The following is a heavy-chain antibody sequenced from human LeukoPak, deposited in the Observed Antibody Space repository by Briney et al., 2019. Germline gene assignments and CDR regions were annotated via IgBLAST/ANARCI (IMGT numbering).Heavy chain of an antibody. Sequence: GGSLRLSCAASGFTFSSYSMNWVRQAPGKGLEWVSYISSSSTIYYADSVKGRFTISRDNAKNSLYLQMNSLRAEDTAVYYCARLPTMVREDYWGQGTLVTVSS. D-gene: IGHD3-10*01. CDR2: ISSSSTI. V-gene: IGHV3-48*01. J-gene: IGHJ4*02. CDR3: ARLPTMVREDY. CDR1: GFTFSSYS.